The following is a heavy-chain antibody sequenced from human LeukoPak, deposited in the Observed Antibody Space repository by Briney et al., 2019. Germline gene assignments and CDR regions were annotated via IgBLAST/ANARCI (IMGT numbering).Heavy chain of an antibody. CDR3: ASLQYSSSPTDY. V-gene: IGHV1-2*06. D-gene: IGHD6-6*01. Sequence: ASVKVPCKASGYTFTGYYMHWVRQAPGQGLEWMGRINPNSGGTNYAQKFQGRVTLTRDTSISTAYMELSRLRSDDTAVYYCASLQYSSSPTDYWGQGTLVTVSS. J-gene: IGHJ4*02. CDR1: GYTFTGYY. CDR2: INPNSGGT.